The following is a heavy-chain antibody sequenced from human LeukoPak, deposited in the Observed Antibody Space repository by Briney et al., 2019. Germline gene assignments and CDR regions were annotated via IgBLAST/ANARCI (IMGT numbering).Heavy chain of an antibody. CDR2: ISSSGSTI. V-gene: IGHV3-11*04. Sequence: PGGSLRLSCAASGFTFSDYYMSWIRQAPGKGLEWVSYISSSGSTIYYADSVKGRFTISRDNAKNSLYLQMNSLRAEDTAVYYCARDRSSWIYYYYGMDVWGKGTTVTVSS. CDR1: GFTFSDYY. CDR3: ARDRSSWIYYYYGMDV. J-gene: IGHJ6*04. D-gene: IGHD6-13*01.